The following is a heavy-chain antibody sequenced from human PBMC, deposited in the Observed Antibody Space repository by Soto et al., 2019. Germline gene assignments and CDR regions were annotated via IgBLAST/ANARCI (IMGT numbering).Heavy chain of an antibody. V-gene: IGHV1-3*01. J-gene: IGHJ6*02. Sequence: ASVKVSCKASGYTFTSYAMHWVRQAPGQRLGWMGWINAGNGNTKYSQKFQGRVTITRDTSASTAYMELSSLRSEDTAVYYCARDLIDYYGSGSYYEVNYYYYYGMDVWGQGTTVTVSS. CDR3: ARDLIDYYGSGSYYEVNYYYYYGMDV. CDR2: INAGNGNT. CDR1: GYTFTSYA. D-gene: IGHD3-10*01.